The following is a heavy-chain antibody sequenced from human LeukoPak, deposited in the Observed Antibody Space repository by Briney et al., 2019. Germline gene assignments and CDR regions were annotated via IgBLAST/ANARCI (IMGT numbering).Heavy chain of an antibody. V-gene: IGHV1-69*05. J-gene: IGHJ4*02. Sequence: ASVKVSCKASGGTFSSYAISWVRQAPGQGLELMGRIIPIFGTANYAQKFQGRVTITTDESTSTAYMELSSLRSEDTAVYYCVGSVVVVAAVDYWGQGTLVTVSS. D-gene: IGHD2-15*01. CDR1: GGTFSSYA. CDR2: IIPIFGTA. CDR3: VGSVVVVAAVDY.